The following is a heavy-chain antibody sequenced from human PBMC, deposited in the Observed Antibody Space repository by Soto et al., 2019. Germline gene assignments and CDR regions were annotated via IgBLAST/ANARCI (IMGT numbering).Heavy chain of an antibody. J-gene: IGHJ2*01. D-gene: IGHD3-22*01. V-gene: IGHV1-69*01. CDR2: IIPIFGTA. CDR1: GGTFSSYA. CDR3: ASWGYYYDSSGYRNWYFDL. Sequence: QVQLVQSGAEVKKPGSSAKVSCKASGGTFSSYAISWVRQAPGHGLEWMGGIIPIFGTANYAQKFQGRVTITADESTSTAYMELSSLRSEDTAVYYCASWGYYYDSSGYRNWYFDLWGRGTLVTVSS.